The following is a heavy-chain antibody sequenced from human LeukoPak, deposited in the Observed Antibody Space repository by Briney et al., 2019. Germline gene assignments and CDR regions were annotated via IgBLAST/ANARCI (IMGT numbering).Heavy chain of an antibody. CDR2: IYYSGST. D-gene: IGHD5-12*01. CDR3: ARDLMGHYSGYEH. V-gene: IGHV4-59*01. J-gene: IGHJ1*01. Sequence: PSETLSVTCTVSGGSISSYYWSWIRQPPGKGLEWIGYIYYSGSTNYNPSLKSRVTISVDTSKNQFSLKLSSVTAADTAVYYCARDLMGHYSGYEHWGQGTLVTVSS. CDR1: GGSISSYY.